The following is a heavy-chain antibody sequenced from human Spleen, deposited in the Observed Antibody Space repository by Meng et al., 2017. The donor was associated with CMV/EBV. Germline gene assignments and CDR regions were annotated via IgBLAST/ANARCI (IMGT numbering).Heavy chain of an antibody. CDR1: FTFSSYW. V-gene: IGHV3-74*01. J-gene: IGHJ4*02. CDR3: ARAGHYYDRSGYYGVDY. Sequence: FTFSSYWMHWVRQAPGKGLVWVSRINSDGSSTTYADSVKGRLTISRDNAKNTLYLQMNSLRAEDTAVYYCARAGHYYDRSGYYGVDYWGQGTLVTVSS. CDR2: INSDGSST. D-gene: IGHD3-22*01.